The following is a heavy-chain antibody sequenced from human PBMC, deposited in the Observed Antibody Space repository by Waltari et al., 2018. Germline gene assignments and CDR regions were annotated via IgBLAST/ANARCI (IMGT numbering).Heavy chain of an antibody. Sequence: EVPVVESGGGLVQHGGSLRLSCAGSGFTFRDSYMPWARQAPGRGLVWVAHIKNDGSSTNHADSVKGRFTISRDNAKNTLYLQMNSLRVEDTAVYYCGRGGPPYAMDVWGQGTTVTVSS. CDR1: GFTFRDSY. V-gene: IGHV3-74*01. J-gene: IGHJ6*02. D-gene: IGHD2-2*01. CDR3: GRGGPPYAMDV. CDR2: IKNDGSST.